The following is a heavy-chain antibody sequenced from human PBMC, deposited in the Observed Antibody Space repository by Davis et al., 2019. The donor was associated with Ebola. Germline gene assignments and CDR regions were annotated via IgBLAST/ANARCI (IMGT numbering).Heavy chain of an antibody. Sequence: GESLKISCAASGFTFSSYAMSWVRQAPGKGLEWVSAISGSGGSTYYADSVKGRFTISRDNSKNTLYLQMNSLRAEDTAVYYCAGADTLYYGLDVWGKGTTVTVSS. CDR3: AGADTLYYGLDV. CDR2: ISGSGGST. CDR1: GFTFSSYA. D-gene: IGHD5-18*01. J-gene: IGHJ6*04. V-gene: IGHV3-23*01.